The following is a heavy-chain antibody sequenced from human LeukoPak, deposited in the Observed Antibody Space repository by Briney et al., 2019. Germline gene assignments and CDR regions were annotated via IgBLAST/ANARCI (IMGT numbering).Heavy chain of an antibody. CDR3: ATLRIAAAGTIRY. CDR1: GGSISSSSYY. Sequence: SETLSLTCTVSGGSISSSSYYWGWIRQPSGKGLEWVGGIYYSGSTYYNPSLKSRVTISVDTSKNQFSLKLSSVTAADTAVYHCATLRIAAAGTIRYWGQGTLVTVSS. J-gene: IGHJ4*02. D-gene: IGHD6-13*01. CDR2: IYYSGST. V-gene: IGHV4-39*01.